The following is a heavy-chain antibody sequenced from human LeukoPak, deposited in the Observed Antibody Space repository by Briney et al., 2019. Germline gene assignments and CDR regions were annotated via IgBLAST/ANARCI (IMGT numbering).Heavy chain of an antibody. CDR1: GFTFDDYA. J-gene: IGHJ3*02. V-gene: IGHV3-9*01. D-gene: IGHD4-17*01. CDR3: AKDMGVYGDYLSWGAFDI. CDR2: ISWNSGSI. Sequence: PGRSLRLSCAASGFTFDDYAMHWVRQAPGKGLEWVSGISWNSGSIGYADSVKGRFTISRDNAKNSLYLQMNSLRAEDTALYYCAKDMGVYGDYLSWGAFDIWGQGTMVTVSS.